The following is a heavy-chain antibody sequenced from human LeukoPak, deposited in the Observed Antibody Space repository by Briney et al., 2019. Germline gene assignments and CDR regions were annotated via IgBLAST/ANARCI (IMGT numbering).Heavy chain of an antibody. Sequence: GGSLRLSCAASGFTFSSYGMHWVRQAPGKGLEWVAFIRYDGSNKYYADSVKGRFTISRDNSKNTLYLQMNSLRAEDTAVYYCAKSLEWELLIGLDYWGQGTLVTVSS. D-gene: IGHD1-26*01. V-gene: IGHV3-30*02. CDR1: GFTFSSYG. CDR2: IRYDGSNK. CDR3: AKSLEWELLIGLDY. J-gene: IGHJ4*02.